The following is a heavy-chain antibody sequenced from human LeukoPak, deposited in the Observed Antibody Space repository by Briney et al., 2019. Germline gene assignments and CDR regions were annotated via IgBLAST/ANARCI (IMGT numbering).Heavy chain of an antibody. D-gene: IGHD2-2*01. CDR1: GYTFTSYG. CDR2: ISAYNGNT. V-gene: IGHV1-18*01. CDR3: AVDLPAAISTNVSEYFQH. Sequence: ASVKVSCKASGYTFTSYGISWVRQAPGQGLEWMGWISAYNGNTNYAQKLQGRVTMTTDTSTSTAYMELRSLRSDDTAVYYCAVDLPAAISTNVSEYFQHWGQGTLVTVSS. J-gene: IGHJ1*01.